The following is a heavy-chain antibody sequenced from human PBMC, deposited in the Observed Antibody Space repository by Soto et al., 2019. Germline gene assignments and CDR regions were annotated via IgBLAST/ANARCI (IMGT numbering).Heavy chain of an antibody. CDR3: ARGGVAVAGYQRYEFGY. Sequence: QVQLVQSGAEVKKPGSSAKVSCKASGGTFSSYAISWVRQAPGQGLEWMGGIIPIFGTANYAQKFQGRVTITADESTSTAYMELSSLRSEDTAVYYGARGGVAVAGYQRYEFGYWGQGALVTVSS. J-gene: IGHJ4*02. V-gene: IGHV1-69*12. CDR2: IIPIFGTA. D-gene: IGHD6-19*01. CDR1: GGTFSSYA.